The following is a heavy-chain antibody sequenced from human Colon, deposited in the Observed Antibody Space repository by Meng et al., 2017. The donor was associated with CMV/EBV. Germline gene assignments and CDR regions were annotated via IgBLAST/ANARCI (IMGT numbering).Heavy chain of an antibody. V-gene: IGHV1-2*02. CDR3: VRESWYFDF. Sequence: QVQLVTSGTEVTTPGASVKVSCKTSGYTFTANHLHWVRQAPGQGLEWMGWIYPQDGGTYFAQKFQDRVTLTRDTSITTAYMELSGLTSDDTAIYYCVRESWYFDFWGEGTLVTVAS. CDR1: GYTFTANH. CDR2: IYPQDGGT. D-gene: IGHD6-13*01. J-gene: IGHJ4*02.